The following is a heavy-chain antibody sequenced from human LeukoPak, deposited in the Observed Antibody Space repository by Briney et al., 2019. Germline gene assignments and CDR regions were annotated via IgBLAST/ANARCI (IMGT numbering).Heavy chain of an antibody. D-gene: IGHD3-10*01. CDR3: ARGDKEVLWFGELNYGMDV. Sequence: GGSLRLSCAASGFTFSSYGMHWVRQAPGKGLEWVAAIWYDGSNKYYADSVKGRFTISRDNSKNTLYLQMNSLRAEDTAVYYCARGDKEVLWFGELNYGMDVWGQGTTVTVSS. J-gene: IGHJ6*02. V-gene: IGHV3-33*01. CDR1: GFTFSSYG. CDR2: IWYDGSNK.